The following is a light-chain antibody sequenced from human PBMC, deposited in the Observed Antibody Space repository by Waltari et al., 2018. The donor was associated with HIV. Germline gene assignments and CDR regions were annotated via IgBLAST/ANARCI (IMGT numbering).Light chain of an antibody. V-gene: IGKV4-1*01. CDR3: QQYYSTPWT. CDR1: QTGLYSPKNKNY. Sequence: DIVMTQSPDSLAVSLCERATVNCKSSQTGLYSPKNKNYLAWYQQKPGQPPKRLIHWASTRESGVPDRFSGGGSGTEFTLTISSLQAEDVAVYYCQQYYSTPWTFGQGTKVEIK. J-gene: IGKJ1*01. CDR2: WAS.